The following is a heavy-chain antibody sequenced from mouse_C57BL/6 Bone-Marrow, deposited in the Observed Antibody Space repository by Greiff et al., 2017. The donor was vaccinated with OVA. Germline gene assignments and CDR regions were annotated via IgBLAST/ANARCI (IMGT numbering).Heavy chain of an antibody. CDR1: GFTFSSYG. CDR2: ISSGGSYT. V-gene: IGHV5-6*01. CDR3: ARGGTSAY. J-gene: IGHJ3*01. D-gene: IGHD3-3*01. Sequence: EVHLVESGGDLVKPGGSLKLSCAASGFTFSSYGMSWVRQTPDKRLEWVATISSGGSYTYYPDSVKGRFTISRDNAKNTLYLQMSSLKSEDTAMYYCARGGTSAYWGQGTLVTVSA.